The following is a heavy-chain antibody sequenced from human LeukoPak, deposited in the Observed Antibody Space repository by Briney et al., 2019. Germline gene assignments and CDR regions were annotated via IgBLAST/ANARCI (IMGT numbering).Heavy chain of an antibody. J-gene: IGHJ4*02. CDR2: TKQDGSEK. V-gene: IGHV3-7*01. Sequence: PGGSLRLSCAASGFTFSNYWMSWVRQAPGKGLEWVANTKQDGSEKYYVDSVKGRFTISRDNAKNSLYLQMNSLRAEDTAVYYCAREGNGYSGTADYWGQGTLVTVSS. CDR1: GFTFSNYW. CDR3: AREGNGYSGTADY. D-gene: IGHD6-13*01.